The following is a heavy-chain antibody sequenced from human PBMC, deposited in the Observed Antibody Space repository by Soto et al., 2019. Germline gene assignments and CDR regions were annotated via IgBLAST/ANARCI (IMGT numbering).Heavy chain of an antibody. CDR2: INHSGST. V-gene: IGHV4-34*01. D-gene: IGHD6-19*01. CDR1: GGSFSGYY. CDR3: ARGGHSSGWYGGPVRYNWFDP. J-gene: IGHJ5*02. Sequence: SETLSLTCAVYGGSFSGYYWSWIRQPPGKGLEWIGEINHSGSTNYNPSLKSRVTISVDTSKNQFSLKLSSVTAADTAVYYCARGGHSSGWYGGPVRYNWFDPWGQGTLVTVSS.